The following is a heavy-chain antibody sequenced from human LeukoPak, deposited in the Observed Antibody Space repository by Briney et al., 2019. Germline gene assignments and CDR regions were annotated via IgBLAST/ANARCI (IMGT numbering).Heavy chain of an antibody. CDR1: GYTLTELS. J-gene: IGHJ4*02. D-gene: IGHD3-3*01. CDR3: ATSITIFGVVIDRPPSADY. Sequence: GXSVTVSCRVSGYTLTELSMHWVRQAPGKGREWMGGFDPEDGGIIYAQKFQGRVTMTEDTSTDTAYMELSSLRSEDTAVYYCATSITIFGVVIDRPPSADYWGQGTLVTVSS. V-gene: IGHV1-24*01. CDR2: FDPEDGGI.